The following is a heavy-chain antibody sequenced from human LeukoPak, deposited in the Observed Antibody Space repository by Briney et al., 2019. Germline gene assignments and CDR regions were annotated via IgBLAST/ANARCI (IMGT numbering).Heavy chain of an antibody. CDR2: ISGSGGST. D-gene: IGHD3-10*01. Sequence: GGSLRLSCAASGFTFSTYAMTWVSQAPGKGLEWVSTISGSGGSTDYADSVKGRFTISRDNSKNTVYLQMNSLRAEDTAVYYCAKDGPYYYGSGSYYTNWGQGTLVTVSS. CDR3: AKDGPYYYGSGSYYTN. J-gene: IGHJ4*02. CDR1: GFTFSTYA. V-gene: IGHV3-23*01.